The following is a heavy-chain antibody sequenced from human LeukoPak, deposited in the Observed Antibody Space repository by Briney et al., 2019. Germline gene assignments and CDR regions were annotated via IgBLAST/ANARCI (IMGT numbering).Heavy chain of an antibody. CDR1: GGSVSSSNW. D-gene: IGHD2-15*01. CDR2: IYHSGST. CDR3: ARGGGSCSGYYFDY. Sequence: PSETLSLTCAVSGGSVSSSNWWSWVRQPPGKGLEWIGEIYHSGSTNYNPSLKSRVTISVDKSKNQFSLKLSSVTAADTAVYYCARGGGSCSGYYFDYWGQGTLVTVSS. V-gene: IGHV4-4*02. J-gene: IGHJ4*02.